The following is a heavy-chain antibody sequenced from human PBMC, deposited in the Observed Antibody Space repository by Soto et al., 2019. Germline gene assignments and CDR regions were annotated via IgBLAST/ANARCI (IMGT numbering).Heavy chain of an antibody. D-gene: IGHD2-21*02. CDR1: GGSISSYY. CDR3: ASSTRGDPYYFDY. Sequence: SETLSLTCTVSGGSISSYYWSWIRQPPGKGLEWIGYIYYSGSTNYNPSLKSRVTISVDTSKNQFSLKLSSVTAADTAVYYCASSTRGDPYYFDYWGQGTLVTVSS. J-gene: IGHJ4*02. CDR2: IYYSGST. V-gene: IGHV4-59*08.